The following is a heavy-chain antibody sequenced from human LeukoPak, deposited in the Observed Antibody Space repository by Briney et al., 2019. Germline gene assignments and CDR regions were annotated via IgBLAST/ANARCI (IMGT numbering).Heavy chain of an antibody. V-gene: IGHV1-69*13. CDR1: GGTFSSYA. CDR3: AGGSPLLTVAFDI. CDR2: IIPIFGTA. J-gene: IGHJ3*02. D-gene: IGHD3-10*01. Sequence: SVKVSCKASGGTFSSYAISWVRQAPGQGLEWMGGIIPIFGTANYAQKFQGRVTITADESTSTAYMELSSLRSDDTAVYYCAGGSPLLTVAFDIWGEGTMVTVSS.